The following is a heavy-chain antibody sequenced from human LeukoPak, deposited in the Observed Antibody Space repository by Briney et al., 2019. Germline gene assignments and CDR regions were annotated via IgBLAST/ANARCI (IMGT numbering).Heavy chain of an antibody. CDR3: AKDDTYYYDSSGYYSFDY. Sequence: GGSLRLSCAASGFTFSSYAMSWVRQAPGKGLEWVSAISGSGGSIYYADSVKGRFTISRDNSKNTLYLQMNSLRAEDTAVYYCAKDDTYYYDSSGYYSFDYWGQGTLVTVSS. CDR1: GFTFSSYA. D-gene: IGHD3-22*01. CDR2: ISGSGGSI. V-gene: IGHV3-23*01. J-gene: IGHJ4*02.